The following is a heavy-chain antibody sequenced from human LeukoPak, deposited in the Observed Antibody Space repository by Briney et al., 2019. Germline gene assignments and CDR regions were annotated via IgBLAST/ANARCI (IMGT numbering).Heavy chain of an antibody. D-gene: IGHD6-13*01. CDR3: ARDPRIAAAPDVRP. CDR2: IYTSGST. V-gene: IGHV4-61*02. CDR1: GGSISSGSYY. Sequence: SETLSLTCTVSGGSISSGSYYWSWIRQPAGKGLEWIGRIYTSGSTNYNPSLKSRVTISVDTPKNQFSLKLSSVTAADTAVYYCARDPRIAAAPDVRPWGQGTLVTVSS. J-gene: IGHJ5*02.